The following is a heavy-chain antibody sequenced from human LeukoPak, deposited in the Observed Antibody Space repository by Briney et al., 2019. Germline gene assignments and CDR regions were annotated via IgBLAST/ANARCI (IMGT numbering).Heavy chain of an antibody. V-gene: IGHV3-21*04. CDR3: AKDYGSGSYYKAYLDY. Sequence: GGSLRLSCAASGFTFSSYSMNWVRQAPGKGLEWVSSISSSSSYIYYADSVKGRFTISRDNAKNSLYLQMNSLRAEDTALYYCAKDYGSGSYYKAYLDYWGQGTLVTVSS. J-gene: IGHJ4*02. D-gene: IGHD3-10*01. CDR1: GFTFSSYS. CDR2: ISSSSSYI.